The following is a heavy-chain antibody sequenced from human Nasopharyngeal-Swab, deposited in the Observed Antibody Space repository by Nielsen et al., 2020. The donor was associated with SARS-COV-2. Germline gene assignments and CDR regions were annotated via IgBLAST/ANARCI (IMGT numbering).Heavy chain of an antibody. CDR3: AREGHYLTSSSSFDY. CDR1: GFTFSSYA. Sequence: GGSMRLYCAASGFTFSSYAMHWVRKAPCKGLEWVAVISYDGSNKYYADSVKGRFTISRDNSKNTLYLQMNSLRAEDTAVYYCAREGHYLTSSSSFDYWGQGTLVTVSS. D-gene: IGHD6-13*01. CDR2: ISYDGSNK. V-gene: IGHV3-30*04. J-gene: IGHJ4*02.